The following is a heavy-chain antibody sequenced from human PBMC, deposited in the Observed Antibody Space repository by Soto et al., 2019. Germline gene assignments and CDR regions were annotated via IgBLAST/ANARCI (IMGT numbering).Heavy chain of an antibody. D-gene: IGHD2-8*01. V-gene: IGHV4-31*03. CDR3: ARGTLYYCPNDECGFFFDH. CDR2: IDTNGDT. CDR1: GDSLRRGFHH. J-gene: IGHJ4*02. Sequence: QVQLQESGSGLLNPSQTLSLDCSVSGDSLRRGFHHWSWIRQTPGKGLQLIGYIDTNGDTHYDPSLRNRLNMSIVTTESRFSLKVTSVTAADPAVYYCARGTLYYCPNDECGFFFDHGGQGALVTVTS.